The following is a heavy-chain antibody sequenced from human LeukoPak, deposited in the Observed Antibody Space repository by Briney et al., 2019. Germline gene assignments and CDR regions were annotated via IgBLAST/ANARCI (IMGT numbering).Heavy chain of an antibody. V-gene: IGHV1-18*01. J-gene: IGHJ3*02. Sequence: ASVKVSCKASGYTFTSYGISWVRQAPGQGLEWMGWISAYNGNTNYAQKLQGSVTMTTETSTSTAYMELRRLRSDDTGVYYCARSLAHSGSYSDAFDMGGQGTMVTVPS. D-gene: IGHD1-26*01. CDR2: ISAYNGNT. CDR1: GYTFTSYG. CDR3: ARSLAHSGSYSDAFDM.